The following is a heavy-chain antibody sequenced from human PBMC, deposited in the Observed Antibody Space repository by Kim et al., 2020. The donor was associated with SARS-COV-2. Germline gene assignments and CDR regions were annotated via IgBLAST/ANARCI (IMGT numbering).Heavy chain of an antibody. D-gene: IGHD5-12*01. J-gene: IGHJ4*02. V-gene: IGHV1-69*04. CDR3: ARDPPSGYDSSFDY. Sequence: QKCQGRVTITADKSTSTAYMELSSLRSEDTAVYYCARDPPSGYDSSFDYWGQGTLVTVSS.